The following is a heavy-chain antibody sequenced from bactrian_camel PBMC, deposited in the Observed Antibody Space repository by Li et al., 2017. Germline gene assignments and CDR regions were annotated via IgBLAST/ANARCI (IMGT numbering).Heavy chain of an antibody. J-gene: IGHJ4*01. Sequence: HVQLVESGGGSVQTGGSLKLSCSASESRDAYGTYYMAWFRQAPGKEREGVAYIDTAGGTNYAYSVAGRFTISKDNAGNTAYLQMNSLKLEDTAMYYCAADEWNFGLAWSQYRHWGQGTQVTVS. CDR2: IDTAGGT. CDR3: AADEWNFGLAWSQYRH. V-gene: IGHV3S53*01. CDR1: ESRDAYGTYY. D-gene: IGHD1*01.